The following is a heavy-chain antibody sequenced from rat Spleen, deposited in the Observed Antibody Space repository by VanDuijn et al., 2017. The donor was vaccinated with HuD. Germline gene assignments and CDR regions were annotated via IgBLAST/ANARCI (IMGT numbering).Heavy chain of an antibody. Sequence: EVQLVETGGGLVQPGRSLKLSCVVSGFTFRSYWMYWIRQAPGKGLEWVAYISYDGGSTYYRDSVKGRFTISRDNAKSTLYLQMDSLRSEDTATYYCTTGAEGFAYWGRGALVTVSS. D-gene: IGHD1-11*01. CDR2: ISYDGGST. CDR3: TTGAEGFAY. J-gene: IGHJ3*01. CDR1: GFTFRSYW. V-gene: IGHV5-58*01.